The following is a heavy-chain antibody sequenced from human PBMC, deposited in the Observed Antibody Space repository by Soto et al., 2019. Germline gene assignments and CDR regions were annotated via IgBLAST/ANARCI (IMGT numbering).Heavy chain of an antibody. J-gene: IGHJ4*02. CDR1: GFTFSSYA. Sequence: GGSLRLSCAASGFTFSSYAMSWVRQAPGKGLEWVSAISGSGGSTYYADSVKGRFTISRDNSKNTLYLQMNSLRAEDTAVYYCAKAKDRALLWLGELGTDYWGQGTLVTVSS. D-gene: IGHD3-10*01. CDR2: ISGSGGST. CDR3: AKAKDRALLWLGELGTDY. V-gene: IGHV3-23*01.